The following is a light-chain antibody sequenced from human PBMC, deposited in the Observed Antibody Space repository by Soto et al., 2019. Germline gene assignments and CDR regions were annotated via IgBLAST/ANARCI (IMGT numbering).Light chain of an antibody. V-gene: IGLV3-21*02. CDR3: QVWDSSRDHVV. J-gene: IGLJ2*01. CDR1: NIGIKS. CDR2: DDS. Sequence: SYELTQPPSVSVAPGQTARISCGGNNIGIKSVHWYQQKPGQAPVVAVYDDSARPSGIPERFSGSNSGNTATLTISRVEAGDEADYYCQVWDSSRDHVVFGGGTKVTVL.